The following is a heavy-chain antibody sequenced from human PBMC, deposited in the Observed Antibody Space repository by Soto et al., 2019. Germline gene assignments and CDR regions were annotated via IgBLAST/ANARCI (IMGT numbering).Heavy chain of an antibody. Sequence: QVQLVQSGAELRKPGASVKVSCKASGYSFSSYGINWVRQAPGQGLEWMGWINTYNGNRNYAQKFEDRVTMTTATSTNTVYMALRSLTSDDTAIYYCARERLSAYDSRGLYSWGQGTRVTASS. J-gene: IGHJ4*02. V-gene: IGHV1-18*01. CDR1: GYSFSSYG. D-gene: IGHD3-22*01. CDR3: ARERLSAYDSRGLYS. CDR2: INTYNGNR.